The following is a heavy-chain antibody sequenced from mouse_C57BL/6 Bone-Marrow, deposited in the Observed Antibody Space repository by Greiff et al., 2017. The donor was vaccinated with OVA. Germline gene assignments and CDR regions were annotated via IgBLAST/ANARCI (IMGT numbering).Heavy chain of an antibody. Sequence: QVHVKQSGAELARPGASVKLSCKASGYTFTSYGISWVKQRTGQGLEWIGEIYPRSGNTYYNEKFKGKATLTADKSSSTAYMELRSLTSEDSAVYFCARDYYDYPAWFAYWGQGTLVTVSA. CDR1: GYTFTSYG. CDR3: ARDYYDYPAWFAY. D-gene: IGHD2-4*01. J-gene: IGHJ3*01. CDR2: IYPRSGNT. V-gene: IGHV1-81*01.